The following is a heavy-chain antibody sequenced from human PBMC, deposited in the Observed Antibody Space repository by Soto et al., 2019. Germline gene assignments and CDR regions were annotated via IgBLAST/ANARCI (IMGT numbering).Heavy chain of an antibody. CDR1: GYTFTSYY. V-gene: IGHV1-46*01. D-gene: IGHD3-22*01. Sequence: ASVKGSWKPSGYTFTSYYIHWVRQAPGQGLEWMGIINPSGGSTSYAQKFQGRVTMTRDTSTSTVYMELSSLRSEDTAVYYCARVRRSSGYYYGYWGQGTPVTVSS. J-gene: IGHJ4*02. CDR2: INPSGGST. CDR3: ARVRRSSGYYYGY.